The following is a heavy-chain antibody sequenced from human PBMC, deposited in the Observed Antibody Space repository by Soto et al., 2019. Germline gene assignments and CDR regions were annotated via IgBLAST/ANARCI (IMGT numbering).Heavy chain of an antibody. CDR2: ISSSSSYI. D-gene: IGHD3-3*01. CDR1: GFTFSSYS. V-gene: IGHV3-21*01. CDR3: ATHAGSGYYYIDY. Sequence: EVQLVESGGGLVKPGGSLRLSCAASGFTFSSYSMNWVRQAPGKGLEWVSSISSSSSYIYYADSVKGRFTISRDNAKNSLYLQMNSLRAEDTAVDYCATHAGSGYYYIDYWGQGTLVTVSS. J-gene: IGHJ4*02.